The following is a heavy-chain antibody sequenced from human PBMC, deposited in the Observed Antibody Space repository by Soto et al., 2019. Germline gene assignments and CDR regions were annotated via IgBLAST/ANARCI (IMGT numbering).Heavy chain of an antibody. CDR2: ISYHGSNK. J-gene: IGHJ3*01. CDR1: GFIFSDYG. Sequence: QVQLVESGGGVVQPGRSMSLSCVVSGFIFSDYGMHWVRQAPGKGLEWVSAISYHGSNKYYIDSVKGRFTVSRDKSNNXXXXXXXXXXXXXXXXXXXXXXXXXXYCSNTXXXFGEWGQGTIVTVSP. V-gene: IGHV3-30*03. D-gene: IGHD2-2*01. CDR3: XXXXXXXYCSNTXXXFGE.